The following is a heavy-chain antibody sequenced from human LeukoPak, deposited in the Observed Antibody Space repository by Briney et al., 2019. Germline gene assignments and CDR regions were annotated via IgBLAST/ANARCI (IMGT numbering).Heavy chain of an antibody. D-gene: IGHD3-10*01. CDR2: IIPIFGTA. Sequence: SVKVSCKASVGTFSSYAISWVRQAPGQGLEWMGGIIPIFGTANYAQKFQGRVTITADESTSTAYMELSSLRSEDTAVYYCARSRGSGSYEVPYYYYYYMDVWGKGTTVTISS. V-gene: IGHV1-69*13. CDR3: ARSRGSGSYEVPYYYYYYMDV. J-gene: IGHJ6*03. CDR1: VGTFSSYA.